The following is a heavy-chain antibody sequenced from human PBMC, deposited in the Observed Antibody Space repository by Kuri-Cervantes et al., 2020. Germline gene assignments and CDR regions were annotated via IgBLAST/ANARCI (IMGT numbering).Heavy chain of an antibody. Sequence: SVKVSCKASGGTFSSYAISWVRQAPGQGLEWMGGIIPIFGTANYAQKFQGRVTITADKSTSTAYMELSSLRSEDTAVYYCARDKRSSWRESSGWYFDYWGQGTLVTVSS. CDR1: GGTFSSYA. CDR3: ARDKRSSWRESSGWYFDY. D-gene: IGHD6-19*01. CDR2: IIPIFGTA. V-gene: IGHV1-69*06. J-gene: IGHJ4*02.